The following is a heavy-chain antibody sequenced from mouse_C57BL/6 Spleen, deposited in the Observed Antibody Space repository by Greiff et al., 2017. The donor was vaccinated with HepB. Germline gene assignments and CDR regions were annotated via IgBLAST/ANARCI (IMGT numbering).Heavy chain of an antibody. CDR2: IYPRSGNT. Sequence: QVQLQQSGAELARPGASVKLSCKASGYTFTSYGISWVKQRTGQGLEWIGEIYPRSGNTYYNEKFKGKATLTADKSSSTAYMELRSLTSEDSAVYFCARAREIDPITTVVATDYFDYWGQGTTLTVSS. CDR3: ARAREIDPITTVVATDYFDY. D-gene: IGHD1-1*01. CDR1: GYTFTSYG. J-gene: IGHJ2*01. V-gene: IGHV1-81*01.